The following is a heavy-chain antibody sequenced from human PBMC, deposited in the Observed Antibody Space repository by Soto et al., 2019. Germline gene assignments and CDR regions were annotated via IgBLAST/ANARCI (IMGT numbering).Heavy chain of an antibody. CDR2: IIPIFGTA. D-gene: IGHD3-10*01. J-gene: IGHJ4*02. V-gene: IGHV1-69*06. CDR1: GGTFSSYA. Sequence: GASVKVSCKASGGTFSSYAISWVRQAPGQGLEWMGGIIPIFGTANYAQKFQGRVTITADKSTSTAYMELSSLRSEDTAVYYCASGPHPYYYGSGSLDYWGQGTLVTVSS. CDR3: ASGPHPYYYGSGSLDY.